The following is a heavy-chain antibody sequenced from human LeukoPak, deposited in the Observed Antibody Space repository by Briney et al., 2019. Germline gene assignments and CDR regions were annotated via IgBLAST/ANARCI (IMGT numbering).Heavy chain of an antibody. CDR3: AKDPLGVG. Sequence: GGSLRLSCAASGFTFSSYAMSWVRQAPGKGPEWVSTITGSSRSTYYADSVRGRFTISRDNSKNTLYLQMNSLRAEDTAVYYCAKDPLGVGWGQGTLVTVSS. V-gene: IGHV3-23*01. D-gene: IGHD3-10*01. CDR1: GFTFSSYA. J-gene: IGHJ4*02. CDR2: ITGSSRST.